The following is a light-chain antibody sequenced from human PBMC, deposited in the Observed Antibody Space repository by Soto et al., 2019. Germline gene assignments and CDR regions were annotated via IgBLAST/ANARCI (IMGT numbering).Light chain of an antibody. Sequence: QSALTQPASVSGSPGQSITISCTGTSNDVGGHIYVSWYQQHPGKAPKLMIFEASNRPSGVSNRFSGSKSGNTASLTISGLQAEDEADYYCSSWTSTSTVLFGGGTKRTVL. CDR2: EAS. V-gene: IGLV2-14*01. CDR3: SSWTSTSTVL. J-gene: IGLJ2*01. CDR1: SNDVGGHIY.